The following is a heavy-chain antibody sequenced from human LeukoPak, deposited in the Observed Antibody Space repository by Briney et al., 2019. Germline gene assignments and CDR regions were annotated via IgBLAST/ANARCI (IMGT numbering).Heavy chain of an antibody. D-gene: IGHD3-22*01. CDR3: ARDRSDSSGYPKRAYYFDY. J-gene: IGHJ4*02. Sequence: PSETLSLTCTVSGGSISSYYWSWIRQPPGKGLEWIWYIYYSGSTNYNPSLKSRVTISVDTSKNQFSLKLSSVTAADTAVYYCARDRSDSSGYPKRAYYFDYWGQGTLVTVSS. CDR1: GGSISSYY. V-gene: IGHV4-59*01. CDR2: IYYSGST.